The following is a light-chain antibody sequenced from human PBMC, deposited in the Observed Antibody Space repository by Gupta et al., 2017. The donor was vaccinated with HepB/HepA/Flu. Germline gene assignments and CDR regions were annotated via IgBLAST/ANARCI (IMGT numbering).Light chain of an antibody. J-gene: IGKJ4*01. Sequence: ETLMTQSPATLSVSPGERVTLSCRASQSVSRNLAWYQKKPGQAPRLLIYGASTRATGIPARFIGSGSETEFTLTISSLQSEDFAVYYCQQYDGRPPLTFGGGTKVEI. CDR3: QQYDGRPPLT. CDR1: QSVSRN. CDR2: GAS. V-gene: IGKV3-15*01.